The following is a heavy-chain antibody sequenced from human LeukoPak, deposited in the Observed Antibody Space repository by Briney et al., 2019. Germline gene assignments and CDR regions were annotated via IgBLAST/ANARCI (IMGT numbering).Heavy chain of an antibody. CDR1: GFTFSSYA. CDR3: ARVGNY. V-gene: IGHV3-30*04. CDR2: ISYDGSNK. Sequence: GGSLRLSCAASGFTFSSYAMHWVRQAPGKGLEWVAVISYDGSNKYYADSVKGRFTFSRDNSKNTLYLQMNSLRAEDTAVYYCARVGNYWGQGTLVTASS. D-gene: IGHD1-26*01. J-gene: IGHJ4*02.